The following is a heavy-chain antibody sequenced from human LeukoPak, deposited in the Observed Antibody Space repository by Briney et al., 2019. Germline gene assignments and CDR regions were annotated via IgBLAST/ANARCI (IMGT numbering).Heavy chain of an antibody. Sequence: SETLSLTCTVSGGSISSYYWSWFRQPPGKGLEWVGYIYYSGSTNYNPSLKSRVTISVDTSKNQFSLKLSSVTAADTAVYYCARDRFFDWNDSDAFDIWGQGTMVTVSS. CDR2: IYYSGST. CDR3: ARDRFFDWNDSDAFDI. V-gene: IGHV4-59*01. CDR1: GGSISSYY. D-gene: IGHD1-1*01. J-gene: IGHJ3*02.